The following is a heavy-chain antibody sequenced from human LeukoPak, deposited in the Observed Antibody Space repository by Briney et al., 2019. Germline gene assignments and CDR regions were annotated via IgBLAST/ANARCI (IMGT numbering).Heavy chain of an antibody. J-gene: IGHJ6*03. V-gene: IGHV3-9*03. D-gene: IGHD1-1*01. Sequence: GGSLRLSCAAPGFNFDDYAMHWVRQAPGKGLEWASSISWDGSSTGYAESVKGRFTISRDSAMNSLYLQMNSLRAEDMALYYCAKDRGNSRYYYYMDVWGRGTTVTVSS. CDR3: AKDRGNSRYYYYMDV. CDR1: GFNFDDYA. CDR2: ISWDGSST.